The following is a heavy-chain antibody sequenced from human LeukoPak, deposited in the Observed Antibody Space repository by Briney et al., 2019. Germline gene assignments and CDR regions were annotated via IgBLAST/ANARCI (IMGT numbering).Heavy chain of an antibody. CDR3: AKGEFTVTYYYYYYGMDV. CDR2: ISGSGGST. J-gene: IGHJ6*02. CDR1: GFTFSSYA. Sequence: GGSLRLSCAASGFTFSSYAMSWVRQAPGEGLEWVSAISGSGGSTYYADSVKGRFTISRDNSKNTLYLQMNSLRAEDTAVYYCAKGEFTVTYYYYYYGMDVWGQGTTVTVSS. D-gene: IGHD4-17*01. V-gene: IGHV3-23*01.